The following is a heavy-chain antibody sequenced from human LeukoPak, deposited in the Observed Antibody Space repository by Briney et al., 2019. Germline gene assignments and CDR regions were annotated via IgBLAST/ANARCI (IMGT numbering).Heavy chain of an antibody. CDR1: GFAFSSYS. J-gene: IGHJ4*02. V-gene: IGHV3-48*01. CDR2: ISSGSSTI. Sequence: PGGSLRLSCAASGFAFSSYSMKWVPQAPGKGLERVSYISSGSSTIYYADSVKGRFTISRDNAKNSLYLQMNSLRAEDTAVYYCASDSRIAVAAATHFDYWGQGTLVTVSS. CDR3: ASDSRIAVAAATHFDY. D-gene: IGHD6-19*01.